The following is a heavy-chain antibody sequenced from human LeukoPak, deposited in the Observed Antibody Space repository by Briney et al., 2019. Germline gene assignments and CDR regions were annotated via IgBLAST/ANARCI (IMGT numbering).Heavy chain of an antibody. D-gene: IGHD3-22*01. CDR1: GGSISTYY. CDR2: IYYSGST. CDR3: ACLTTADAFDI. Sequence: PSETLSLTCTVSGGSISTYYWSWIRQPPGKGLEWIGYIYYSGSTNYNPSLKSRVTISVDTSKNQFSLKLSSVTAADTAVYYCACLTTADAFDIWGQGTMVTVSS. J-gene: IGHJ3*02. V-gene: IGHV4-59*01.